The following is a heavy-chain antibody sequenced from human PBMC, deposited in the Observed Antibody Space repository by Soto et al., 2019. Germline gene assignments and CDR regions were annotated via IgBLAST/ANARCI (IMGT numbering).Heavy chain of an antibody. J-gene: IGHJ4*02. Sequence: QVQLVQSGAEVKKPGASVKVSCKASGYTFTSYYMHWVRQAPGQGLEWMGIINPSGGSTSYAQKFQGRVTMTRDTSTSTVYMELSSLRSEDTAVYYCARVAGVRGPRYYFDYWGQGTLVTVS. D-gene: IGHD3-10*01. CDR3: ARVAGVRGPRYYFDY. V-gene: IGHV1-46*01. CDR1: GYTFTSYY. CDR2: INPSGGST.